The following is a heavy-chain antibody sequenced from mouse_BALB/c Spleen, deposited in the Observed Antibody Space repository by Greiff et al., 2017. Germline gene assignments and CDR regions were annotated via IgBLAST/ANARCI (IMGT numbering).Heavy chain of an antibody. CDR3: ARGVMRAY. CDR1: GYTFTDYY. J-gene: IGHJ3*01. CDR2: IYPGSGNT. D-gene: IGHD2-3*01. V-gene: IGHV1-77*01. Sequence: VQLQQSGAELARPGASVKLSCKASGYTFTDYYINWVKQRTGQGLEWIGEIYPGSGNTYYNEKFKGKATLTADKSSSTAYMQLSSLTSEDSAVYFCARGVMRAYWGQGTLVTVSA.